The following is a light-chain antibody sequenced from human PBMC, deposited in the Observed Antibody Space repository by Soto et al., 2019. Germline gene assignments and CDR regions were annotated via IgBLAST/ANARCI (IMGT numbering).Light chain of an antibody. CDR2: EIN. CDR3: GSYAGNTNFV. J-gene: IGLJ1*01. V-gene: IGLV2-8*01. CDR1: RSDIGDSNF. Sequence: QSVLTQPPSASGSPGRSVTIPRTGTRSDIGDSNFVSWYQQHPGEAPKRLIFEINKRPSGVPGRFSGSKSGNTASLTVSGLQAEDEADYYCGSYAGNTNFVFGTGTKVTVL.